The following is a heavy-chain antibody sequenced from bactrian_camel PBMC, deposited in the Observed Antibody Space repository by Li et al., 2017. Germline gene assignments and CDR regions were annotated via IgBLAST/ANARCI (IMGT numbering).Heavy chain of an antibody. D-gene: IGHD2*01. CDR1: GFTFSSSA. V-gene: IGHV3S40*01. J-gene: IGHJ4*01. CDR2: INYVGSSS. CDR3: AIGDYCSGSYCLQGYKY. Sequence: VQLVESGGDLVQPGGSLRLSRAASGFTFSSSAMSWGRQAPGKGLEWVSVINYVGSSSYYADSVKGRFTISRDNAKNAVYLQMNSLKSEDTALYHCAIGDYCSGSYCLQGYKYWGQGTQVTVS.